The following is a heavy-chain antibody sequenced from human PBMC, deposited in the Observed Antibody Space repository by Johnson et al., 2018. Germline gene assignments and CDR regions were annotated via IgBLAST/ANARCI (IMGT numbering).Heavy chain of an antibody. V-gene: IGHV3-74*01. CDR2: INSDGSST. Sequence: VQLQESGGGLIQPGGSXRLSCAASGLTFSRYWMHWVRQAPGKGLVWVSRINSDGSSTNYADSVKGRFTIPRDNSKKTLYLQMNSLRVEDTAIYYCTKRSRDGYNSPNDDWGQGTLVTVSS. D-gene: IGHD5-24*01. CDR3: TKRSRDGYNSPNDD. J-gene: IGHJ4*02. CDR1: GLTFSRYW.